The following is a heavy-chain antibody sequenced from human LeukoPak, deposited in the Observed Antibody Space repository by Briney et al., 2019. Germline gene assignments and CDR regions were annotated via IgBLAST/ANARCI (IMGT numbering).Heavy chain of an antibody. V-gene: IGHV4-59*01. Sequence: SETLSLTCTVPGVSISSYYWSWIRQPPGKGLEWIGYIYYSGSTNYNPSLKSRVTISVDTSKNQFSLKLSSVTAADTAVYYCARGGYYGSGNDFRFDPWGQGTLVTVSS. CDR2: IYYSGST. CDR1: GVSISSYY. J-gene: IGHJ5*02. CDR3: ARGGYYGSGNDFRFDP. D-gene: IGHD3-10*01.